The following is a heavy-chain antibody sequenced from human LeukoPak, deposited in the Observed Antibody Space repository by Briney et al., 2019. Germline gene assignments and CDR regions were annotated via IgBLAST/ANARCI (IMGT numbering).Heavy chain of an antibody. V-gene: IGHV3-30*18. CDR3: AKASSNYFYYFEY. D-gene: IGHD2/OR15-2a*01. Sequence: SGGSLRLSCAASGFTFSSYGMYWVRQAPGKGLEWVAVISYHGSNKYYADSVKGRFTLSRDNSKNTLYLQTNTLRDEDTAVYYCAKASSNYFYYFEYWGQGTLVTVSS. J-gene: IGHJ4*02. CDR2: ISYHGSNK. CDR1: GFTFSSYG.